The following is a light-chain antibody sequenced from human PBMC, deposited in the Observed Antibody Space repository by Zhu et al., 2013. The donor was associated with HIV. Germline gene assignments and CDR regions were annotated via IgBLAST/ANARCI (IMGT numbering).Light chain of an antibody. CDR1: SSNIGARYD. J-gene: IGLJ1*01. V-gene: IGLV1-40*01. CDR2: GNI. CDR3: SSYTSSSTQV. Sequence: QSVLTQPPSVSGAPGQRVTISCTGTSSNIGARYDVNWYQQLPGTAPKLLIYGNINRPSGVPDRFSGSKSGTSASLAITGLQAEDEADYYCSSYTSSSTQVFGTGTKVTVL.